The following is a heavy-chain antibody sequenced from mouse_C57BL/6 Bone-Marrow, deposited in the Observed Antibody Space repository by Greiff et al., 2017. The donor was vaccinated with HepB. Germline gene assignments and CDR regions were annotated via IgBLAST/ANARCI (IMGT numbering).Heavy chain of an antibody. CDR3: ARVKNSLYAMDY. J-gene: IGHJ4*01. V-gene: IGHV5-4*03. CDR2: ISDGGSYT. CDR1: GFTFSSYA. Sequence: EVKLVESGGGLVKPGGSLKLSCAASGFTFSSYAMSWVRQTPEKRLEWVATISDGGSYTYYPDNVKGRYTIARDNAKNNLYLQMRHLKSEDTAMYYCARVKNSLYAMDYWGQGTSVTVSS.